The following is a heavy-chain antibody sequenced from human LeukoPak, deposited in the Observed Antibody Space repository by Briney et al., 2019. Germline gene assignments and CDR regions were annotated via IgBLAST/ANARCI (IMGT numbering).Heavy chain of an antibody. J-gene: IGHJ4*02. CDR2: INHSGST. D-gene: IGHD3-22*01. CDR1: GGSFCGYY. Sequence: PSETLSLTCAVYGGSFCGYYWSWIRQPPGKALEWIGEINHSGSTNYNPSLKSRVTISVDTSKNQFSLKLSSVTAADTAVYYCAMRSYYYDSSGYYPTDYWGEGTLVTVSS. CDR3: AMRSYYYDSSGYYPTDY. V-gene: IGHV4-34*01.